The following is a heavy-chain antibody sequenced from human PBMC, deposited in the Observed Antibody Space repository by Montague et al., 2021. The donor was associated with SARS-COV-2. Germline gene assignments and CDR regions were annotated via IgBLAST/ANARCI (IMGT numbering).Heavy chain of an antibody. Sequence: SETLSLTCAVYGGSFSGYCWSWIRQPPGKGLEWIGEINHSGSTNYNPSLKSGVTISVDTSKNQFSLKLSSVTAADTAVYYCARGSWHIVVVTAIRDGYYGMDVWGQGTTVTVSS. V-gene: IGHV4-34*01. CDR2: INHSGST. J-gene: IGHJ6*02. D-gene: IGHD2-21*02. CDR3: ARGSWHIVVVTAIRDGYYGMDV. CDR1: GGSFSGYC.